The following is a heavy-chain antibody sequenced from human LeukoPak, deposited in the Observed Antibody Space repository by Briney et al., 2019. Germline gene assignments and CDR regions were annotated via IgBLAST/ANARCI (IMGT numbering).Heavy chain of an antibody. J-gene: IGHJ3*02. CDR1: SGSISSDSYY. D-gene: IGHD3-16*01. CDR2: IYYSGST. V-gene: IGHV4-39*07. Sequence: SETLSLTCTVSSGSISSDSYYWGWIRQPPGKGLEWIANIYYSGSTYYNPSLKSRVTISVDTSKNQFSLKLSSVTAADTAMYYCARVDAWGAFDIWNQGTMVTVSS. CDR3: ARVDAWGAFDI.